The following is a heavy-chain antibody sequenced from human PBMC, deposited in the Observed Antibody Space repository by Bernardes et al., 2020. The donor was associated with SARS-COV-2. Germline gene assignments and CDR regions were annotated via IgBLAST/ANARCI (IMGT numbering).Heavy chain of an antibody. Sequence: ASVKVSCKASGYTFTSYGISWVRQAPGQGLEWMGWISAYNGNTNYAQKLQGRVTMTTDTSTSTAYMELRSLRSDDTAVYYCARESGYCTNGVCYSWFGDYYYYGMDVWGQGTTVTVSS. V-gene: IGHV1-18*01. D-gene: IGHD2-8*01. J-gene: IGHJ6*02. CDR3: ARESGYCTNGVCYSWFGDYYYYGMDV. CDR2: ISAYNGNT. CDR1: GYTFTSYG.